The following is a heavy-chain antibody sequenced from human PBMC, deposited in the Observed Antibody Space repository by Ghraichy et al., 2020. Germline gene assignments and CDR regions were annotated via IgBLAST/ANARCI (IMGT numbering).Heavy chain of an antibody. CDR3: AREEGDYDSSGYYFTY. J-gene: IGHJ4*02. CDR2: ISSSRTYI. CDR1: GFTFSSYT. Sequence: GGSLRLSCAASGFTFSSYTMTWVRQAPGKGLEWVSSISSSRTYIYYADSVKGRFTISRDNAKNSLYLQMNSLRAEDTAVYYCAREEGDYDSSGYYFTYWGQGTLVTVSS. D-gene: IGHD3-22*01. V-gene: IGHV3-21*01.